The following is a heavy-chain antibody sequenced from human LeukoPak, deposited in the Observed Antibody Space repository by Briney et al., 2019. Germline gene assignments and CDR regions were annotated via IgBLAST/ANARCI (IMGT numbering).Heavy chain of an antibody. CDR2: TNINSGYT. Sequence: VASVKVSCKASGYTFSTYDINWVRQATGQGLEWMGWTNINSGYTGYAQKFQGRLTITRNTPINTAYMELSSLRSEDTAVYYCARVAGSIDYWGQGTLVTVSS. CDR1: GYTFSTYD. J-gene: IGHJ4*02. D-gene: IGHD6-19*01. V-gene: IGHV1-8*03. CDR3: ARVAGSIDY.